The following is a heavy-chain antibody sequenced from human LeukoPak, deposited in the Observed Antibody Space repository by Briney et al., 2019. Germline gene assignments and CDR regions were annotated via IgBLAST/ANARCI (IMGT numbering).Heavy chain of an antibody. D-gene: IGHD5-18*01. CDR3: ARVPLEYSYGYPLGPDWYFDL. V-gene: IGHV1-69*05. CDR1: GGTFSSYA. J-gene: IGHJ2*01. CDR2: IIPIFGTA. Sequence: SSVKVSCKASGGTFSSYAISSVRPAPGQGLEWMGGIIPIFGTASYAQKFQGRVTITTDESTSTAYMELSSLRSEDTAVYYCARVPLEYSYGYPLGPDWYFDLWGRGTLVTVSS.